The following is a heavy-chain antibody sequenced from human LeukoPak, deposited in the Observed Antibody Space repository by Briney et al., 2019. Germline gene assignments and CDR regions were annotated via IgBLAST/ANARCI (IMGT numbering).Heavy chain of an antibody. CDR1: GGTFSSYA. V-gene: IGHV1-69*01. J-gene: IGHJ5*02. CDR3: ASPSDDHDSSGYYFRWFDP. D-gene: IGHD3-22*01. CDR2: IIPIFGTA. Sequence: ASVKVSCKASGGTFSSYAISWVRQAPGQGLEWMGGIIPIFGTANYAQKFQGRVTITADESTSIAYMELSSLRSEDTAVYYCASPSDDHDSSGYYFRWFDPWGQGTLVTVSS.